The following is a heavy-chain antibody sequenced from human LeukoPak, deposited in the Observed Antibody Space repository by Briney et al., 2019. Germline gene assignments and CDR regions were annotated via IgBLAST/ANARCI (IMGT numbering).Heavy chain of an antibody. CDR1: GFTFSSYS. Sequence: GGPLRLSCATSGFTFSSYSMNWVRQVPGKGLEWVSDIRSTSTTMYYADSVKGRFTISRDNAKNSLYLQMNSLRAEDTAVYYCARDGCSSSRGSVGCKYYYMDVWGKGTTVTVSS. CDR3: ARDGCSSSRGSVGCKYYYMDV. J-gene: IGHJ6*03. V-gene: IGHV3-48*01. CDR2: IRSTSTTM. D-gene: IGHD6-6*01.